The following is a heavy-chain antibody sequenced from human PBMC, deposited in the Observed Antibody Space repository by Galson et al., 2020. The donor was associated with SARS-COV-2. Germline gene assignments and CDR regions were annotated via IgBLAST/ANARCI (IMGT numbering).Heavy chain of an antibody. Sequence: GESLKISCKGSGYSFTSYWIGWVRQMPGKGLEWMGIIYPGDSDTRYSPSFQGQVTISADKSISTAYLLSSSLKASDTAMYYCARQRGIAVAGTNWFDPWGQGTLVTVSS. J-gene: IGHJ5*02. V-gene: IGHV5-51*01. CDR1: GYSFTSYW. CDR3: ARQRGIAVAGTNWFDP. D-gene: IGHD6-19*01. CDR2: IYPGDSDT.